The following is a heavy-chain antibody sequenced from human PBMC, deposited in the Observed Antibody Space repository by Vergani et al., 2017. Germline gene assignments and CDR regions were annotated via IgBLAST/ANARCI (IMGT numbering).Heavy chain of an antibody. CDR1: GFTFNQYG. CDR2: TWYDGNNK. CDR3: AKDPGYCSSTSCPHWGH. Sequence: QVQLVESGGGVVQPGRSLRLSCAASGFTFNQYGMHWVRQAPGKGLEWVAVTWYDGNNKQYADSVKGRFTISRDNSKSTMYLQMNSLRDEDTGVYYCAKDPGYCSSTSCPHWGHWGQGTLVTVSS. V-gene: IGHV3-33*06. D-gene: IGHD2-2*01. J-gene: IGHJ4*02.